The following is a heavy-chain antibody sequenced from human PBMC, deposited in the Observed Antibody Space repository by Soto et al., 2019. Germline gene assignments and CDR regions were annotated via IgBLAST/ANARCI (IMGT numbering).Heavy chain of an antibody. V-gene: IGHV1-3*01. CDR3: VRGAWILNGLDY. Sequence: QVQLVQSGAEVKKPGASVKVSCKASGYTFTSYAMHWVRQAPGQRLEWMGWINAGNGNTKYSQKFQGRVTITRDTSASTAYMELSSLRSEDTAVYYCVRGAWILNGLDYWGQGTLVTVSS. CDR1: GYTFTSYA. J-gene: IGHJ4*02. D-gene: IGHD3-9*01. CDR2: INAGNGNT.